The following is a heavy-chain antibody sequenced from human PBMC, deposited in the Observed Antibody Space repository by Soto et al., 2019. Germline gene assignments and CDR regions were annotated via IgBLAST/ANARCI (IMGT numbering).Heavy chain of an antibody. V-gene: IGHV2-70*01. J-gene: IGHJ6*02. D-gene: IGHD2-2*01. Sequence: SGPTLVNPTQTLTLTCTFSGFSLGTSGMCVSWIRQPPGKALEWLALIDWDDDKYYSTSLKTRLTISKDTSKNQVVLTMTNMDPVDTATYYCARIPLGYCSSTSCRSEYYYYGMDVWGQGTTVTVSS. CDR1: GFSLGTSGMC. CDR2: IDWDDDK. CDR3: ARIPLGYCSSTSCRSEYYYYGMDV.